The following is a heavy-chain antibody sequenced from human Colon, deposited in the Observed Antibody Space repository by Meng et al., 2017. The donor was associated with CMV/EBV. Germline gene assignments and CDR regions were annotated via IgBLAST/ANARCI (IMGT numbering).Heavy chain of an antibody. J-gene: IGHJ6*02. CDR2: VGNDGIKK. CDR3: ATGGVVQLDPMDV. Sequence: GGSLRLSCAASGFTFSSYGMHWVRQAPGKGLEWVAFVGNDGIKKHSADSVKGRFTISRDNAKNSLYLQMNSLRAEDTAVYYCATGGVVQLDPMDVWGQGTTVTVSS. CDR1: GFTFSSYG. D-gene: IGHD1-1*01. V-gene: IGHV3-30*02.